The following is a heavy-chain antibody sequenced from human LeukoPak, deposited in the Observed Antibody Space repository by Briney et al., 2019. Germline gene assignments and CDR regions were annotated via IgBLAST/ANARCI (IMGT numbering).Heavy chain of an antibody. CDR1: GFTFSSYA. CDR2: ISGSGGST. CDR3: AKDQGGLWFGELSRNWFDP. V-gene: IGHV3-23*01. J-gene: IGHJ5*02. D-gene: IGHD3-10*01. Sequence: PGGSLRLSCAASGFTFSSYAMSWFRQAPGKGLKWVSAISGSGGSTYYADSVKGRFTISRDNSKNTLYLQMNSLRAEDTAVYYCAKDQGGLWFGELSRNWFDPWGQGTLVTVSS.